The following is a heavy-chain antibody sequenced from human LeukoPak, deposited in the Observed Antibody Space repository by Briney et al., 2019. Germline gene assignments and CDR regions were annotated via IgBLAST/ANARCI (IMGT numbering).Heavy chain of an antibody. V-gene: IGHV3-30*04. D-gene: IGHD5-12*01. Sequence: PGGSLRLSCAASGFTFSSYAMHWVRQAPGKGLEWVAVISYDGSNKYYADSVKGRFTISRDNSKNTLYLQMDSLRADDTAIYYCLRDVDYWGQGTLVTVSS. CDR2: ISYDGSNK. CDR3: LRDVDY. CDR1: GFTFSSYA. J-gene: IGHJ4*02.